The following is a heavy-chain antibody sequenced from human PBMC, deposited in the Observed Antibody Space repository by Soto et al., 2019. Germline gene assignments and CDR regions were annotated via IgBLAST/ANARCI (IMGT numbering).Heavy chain of an antibody. J-gene: IGHJ4*02. CDR3: AKACMATTYFDY. CDR2: ISGSGGDI. CDR1: GFTFSSYA. Sequence: EVQLLESGGGLVQPGGSLRLSCAASGFTFSSYAMSWVRQAPRKGLEWVSAISGSGGDIFYAESVKGRFTISRDNSKNTLYLQMNSLRAEDTAVYYCAKACMATTYFDYWGQGTLVTVSS. V-gene: IGHV3-23*01. D-gene: IGHD5-12*01.